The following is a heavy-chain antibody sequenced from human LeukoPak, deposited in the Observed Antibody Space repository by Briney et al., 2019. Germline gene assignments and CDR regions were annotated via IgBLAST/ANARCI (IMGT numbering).Heavy chain of an antibody. CDR3: AKDYSGNYYGMFEY. J-gene: IGHJ4*02. V-gene: IGHV3-48*03. CDR1: GFTFSNYE. D-gene: IGHD1-26*01. CDR2: ISSSGSTI. Sequence: GGSLRLSCAASGFTFSNYEVNWVRQAPGKGLEWVSYISSSGSTIYYADSVKGRFTISRDNSKKTLYLQMNSLRAEDTAVYYCAKDYSGNYYGMFEYWGQGTLVTVSS.